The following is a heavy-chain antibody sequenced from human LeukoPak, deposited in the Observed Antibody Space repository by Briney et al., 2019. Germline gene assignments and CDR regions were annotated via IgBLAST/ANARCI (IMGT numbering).Heavy chain of an antibody. Sequence: SETLSLTCTVSGGSISSYYWSWLRQPPGKGLEWIGYIYYSGSTNYNPSLKSRVTISVDTSKNQFSLKLSSVTAADTAVYYCARGGVGLIRILEWKPFDYWGQGTLVTVSS. J-gene: IGHJ4*02. CDR1: GGSISSYY. D-gene: IGHD3-3*01. V-gene: IGHV4-59*01. CDR2: IYYSGST. CDR3: ARGGVGLIRILEWKPFDY.